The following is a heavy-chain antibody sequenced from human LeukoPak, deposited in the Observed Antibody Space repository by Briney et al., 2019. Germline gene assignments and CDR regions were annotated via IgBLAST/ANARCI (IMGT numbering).Heavy chain of an antibody. CDR2: IYKSGST. J-gene: IGHJ4*02. CDR1: GGSISSYY. CDR3: AREEYFQDSNGYSYYFHS. D-gene: IGHD3-22*01. V-gene: IGHV4-4*07. Sequence: PSETLSLTCAVSGGSISSYYWSWIRQPAGKGLEWIGRIYKSGSTNYNPSFRSRVTMSVDTSKNQFSLNVTSVTAADTAVYYCAREEYFQDSNGYSYYFHSWGQGSLVTVSS.